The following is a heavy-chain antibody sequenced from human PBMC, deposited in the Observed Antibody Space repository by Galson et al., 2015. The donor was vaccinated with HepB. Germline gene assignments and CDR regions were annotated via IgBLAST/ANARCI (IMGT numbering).Heavy chain of an antibody. V-gene: IGHV3-30*18. D-gene: IGHD6-19*01. J-gene: IGHJ4*02. CDR1: GFTFSSYG. Sequence: SLRLSCAASGFTFSSYGMHWVRQAPGKGLEWVAVISYDGSNKYYADSVKGRFTISRDNSKNTLYLQMNSLRAEDTAVYYCAKDFLAGYSSGTPFDYWGQGTLVTVSS. CDR2: ISYDGSNK. CDR3: AKDFLAGYSSGTPFDY.